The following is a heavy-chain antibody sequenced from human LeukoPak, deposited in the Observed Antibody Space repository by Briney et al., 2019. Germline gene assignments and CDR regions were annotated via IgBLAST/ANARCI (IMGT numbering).Heavy chain of an antibody. J-gene: IGHJ3*02. Sequence: GGSLRLSCAASGFTFSSYGMHWVRQAPGKGLEWVAFIRYDGSNKYYADSVKGRFTISRDNSKNTLYLQMNSLRAEDTAVYYCANVGYYYDSSGYKAFDIWGQGTMVTVSS. CDR3: ANVGYYYDSSGYKAFDI. CDR1: GFTFSSYG. CDR2: IRYDGSNK. D-gene: IGHD3-22*01. V-gene: IGHV3-30*02.